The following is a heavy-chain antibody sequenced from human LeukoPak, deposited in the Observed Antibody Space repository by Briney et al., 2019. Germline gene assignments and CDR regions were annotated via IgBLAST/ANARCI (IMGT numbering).Heavy chain of an antibody. CDR3: ARGGIAGTIDY. CDR2: ISRSGRTT. J-gene: IGHJ4*02. Sequence: GGSLRLSCAASGFTFSGDAMSWVRQAPGKGLEWVSPISRSGRTTYDTDSVKGRFTISRDNPKNTLYLQMNSLRDEDTAVYYCARGGIAGTIDYWGQGTLVTVSS. V-gene: IGHV3-23*01. D-gene: IGHD6-13*01. CDR1: GFTFSGDA.